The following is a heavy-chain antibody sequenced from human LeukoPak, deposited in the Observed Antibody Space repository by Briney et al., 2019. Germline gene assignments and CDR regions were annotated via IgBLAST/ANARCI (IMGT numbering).Heavy chain of an antibody. CDR3: ARLRDYYDISGYYYRAFFDN. V-gene: IGHV4-39*07. CDR1: GDSISGSSYY. Sequence: SETLSLTCTVSGDSISGSSYYWGWIRQPPGKELEYIGSSYYSGITYYNPSLKSRVTISIDTSKNQFSLKLSSVTAADTAVYYCARLRDYYDISGYYYRAFFDNWGQGTLVTVSS. CDR2: SYYSGIT. D-gene: IGHD3-22*01. J-gene: IGHJ4*02.